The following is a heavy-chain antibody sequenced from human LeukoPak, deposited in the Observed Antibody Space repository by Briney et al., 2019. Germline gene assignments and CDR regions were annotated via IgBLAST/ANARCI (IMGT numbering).Heavy chain of an antibody. Sequence: GGSLRLSCAASGFTFSSYTMNWVRQAPGKGLEWVSSISSSSSYIYYADSVKGRFTISRYNAKNSLYLQMNSLRAEDTAVYYCAKEATDYYVGYWGQGTLVTVSS. J-gene: IGHJ4*02. CDR3: AKEATDYYVGY. CDR1: GFTFSSYT. V-gene: IGHV3-21*01. CDR2: ISSSSSYI.